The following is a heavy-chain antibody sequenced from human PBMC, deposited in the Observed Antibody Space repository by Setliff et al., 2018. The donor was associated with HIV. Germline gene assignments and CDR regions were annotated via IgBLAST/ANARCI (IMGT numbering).Heavy chain of an antibody. CDR3: ARVAHSSSYHYYGMDV. CDR2: TIPMFGTA. Sequence: ASVKVSCKASGGTFSSYAISWVRQAPGQGLEWMGGTIPMFGTANYAQKFQGRVTITTDESTNTGYMELSSLRSEDTAVYYCARVAHSSSYHYYGMDVWGQGTTVTVSS. V-gene: IGHV1-69*05. CDR1: GGTFSSYA. J-gene: IGHJ6*02. D-gene: IGHD6-19*01.